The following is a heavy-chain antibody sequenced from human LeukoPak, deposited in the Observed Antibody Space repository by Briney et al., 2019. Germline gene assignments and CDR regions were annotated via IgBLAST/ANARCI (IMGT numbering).Heavy chain of an antibody. CDR2: IAGSSSTI. Sequence: PGGSLRLSCAASGFTFSPYSMNWVRQAPGKGLEWVSYIAGSSSTIYYADSVKDRFAISRDNAKNSLYLQMNSLRAEDTAVYYCARARGSYDPFDYWGQGTLVTVSS. V-gene: IGHV3-48*01. CDR3: ARARGSYDPFDY. J-gene: IGHJ4*02. D-gene: IGHD2-2*01. CDR1: GFTFSPYS.